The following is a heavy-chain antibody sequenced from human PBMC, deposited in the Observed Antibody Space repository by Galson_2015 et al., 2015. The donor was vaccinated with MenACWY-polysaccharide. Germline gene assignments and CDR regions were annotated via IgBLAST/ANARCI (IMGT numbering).Heavy chain of an antibody. D-gene: IGHD2-2*01. CDR1: GGSISSRSYH. CDR3: ARAPTPYCSSSSCFNKYAFDI. J-gene: IGHJ3*02. V-gene: IGHV4-39*02. CDR2: IYYSGNT. Sequence: ETLSLTCTVSGGSISSRSYHWGWIRQPPGKGLEWIGIIYYSGNTYYNPSLESRVTMSVDTSQNQFSLKLSSVTAAGTALYYCARAPTPYCSSSSCFNKYAFDIWGQGTMVTVSS.